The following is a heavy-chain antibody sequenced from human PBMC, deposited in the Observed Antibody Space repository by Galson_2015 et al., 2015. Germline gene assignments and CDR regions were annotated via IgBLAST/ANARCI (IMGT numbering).Heavy chain of an antibody. J-gene: IGHJ4*02. Sequence: SLRLSCAASGFIFHSYWMVWVRQTPEKGLEWVAKIRYDGSQTFYVDSVKGRFTISRDNAENSLYLQMNSLRADDTAVYYCARDANRGGEFDYWGQGALVTVSS. CDR1: GFIFHSYW. CDR2: IRYDGSQT. D-gene: IGHD1-14*01. V-gene: IGHV3-7*03. CDR3: ARDANRGGEFDY.